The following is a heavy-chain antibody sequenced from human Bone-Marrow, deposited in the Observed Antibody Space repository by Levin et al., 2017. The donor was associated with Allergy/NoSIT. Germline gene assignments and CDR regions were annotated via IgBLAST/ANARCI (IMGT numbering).Heavy chain of an antibody. CDR3: ARSLVETGWNEIPVEY. CDR2: IYYSGTT. CDR1: GGSISTYY. V-gene: IGHV4-59*01. Sequence: SETLSLTCTVSGGSISTYYWSWIRQSPGKGLEWIGYIYYSGTTNYYSSLKSRVTMSVDTSKNQFSLKVSSVTAADPAAYCCARSLVETGWNEIPVEYWAQGILVTVSS. D-gene: IGHD1-1*01. J-gene: IGHJ4*02.